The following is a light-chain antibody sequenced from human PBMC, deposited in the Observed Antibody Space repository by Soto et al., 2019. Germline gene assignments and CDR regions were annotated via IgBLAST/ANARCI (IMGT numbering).Light chain of an antibody. V-gene: IGKV1-5*01. CDR3: QQYNSYWT. J-gene: IGKJ1*01. CDR2: DAS. CDR1: QSISSW. Sequence: DIQMTQSPSTLSASVGDRVTITCRASQSISSWLAWYQQKPGKAPKLLIYDASSLERGVPSRFSGSGSGTEFTLTISSLLPDDFATYYCQQYNSYWTFGQGTKVEIK.